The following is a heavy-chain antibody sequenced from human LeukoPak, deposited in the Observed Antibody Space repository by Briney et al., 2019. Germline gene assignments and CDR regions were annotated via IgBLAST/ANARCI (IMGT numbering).Heavy chain of an antibody. J-gene: IGHJ6*02. CDR1: GLTFSSQW. D-gene: IGHD3-10*02. V-gene: IGHV3-7*05. Sequence: GGSLRLSCAASGLTFSSQWLSWVRQAPGKGLEWVANIKQEGSEKYYVDYVKGRFTISRDNAKNSLYLQMNSLRAEDTALYYCAKDLHYYVAMDVWGQGTAVTVSS. CDR2: IKQEGSEK. CDR3: AKDLHYYVAMDV.